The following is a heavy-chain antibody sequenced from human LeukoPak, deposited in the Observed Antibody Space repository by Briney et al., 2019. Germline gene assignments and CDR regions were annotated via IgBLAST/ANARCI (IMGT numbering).Heavy chain of an antibody. CDR3: ARGRPYGSGSYWVDY. CDR1: GFTVSSNY. V-gene: IGHV3-66*01. D-gene: IGHD3-10*01. Sequence: GGSLRLSCAASGFTVSSNYMSWVRQAPGKGLEWVSVIYSGGSTYYADSVKGRFTISRDNSKNTLYLQMNSLRAEDTAVYYCARGRPYGSGSYWVDYWGQGTLVTVSS. J-gene: IGHJ4*02. CDR2: IYSGGST.